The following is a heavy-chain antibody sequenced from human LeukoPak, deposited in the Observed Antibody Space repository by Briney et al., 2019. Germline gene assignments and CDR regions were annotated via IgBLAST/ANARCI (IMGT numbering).Heavy chain of an antibody. J-gene: IGHJ4*02. Sequence: GGSLRLSCAASGFTVSSNYMSWVRQAPGKGLEWVSVIYSGGSTYYADSVKGRSTISRDNSKNTLYLQMNSLRAEDTAVYYCARDCSSTSCYDYWGQGTLVTVSS. CDR2: IYSGGST. CDR3: ARDCSSTSCYDY. V-gene: IGHV3-53*01. CDR1: GFTVSSNY. D-gene: IGHD2-2*01.